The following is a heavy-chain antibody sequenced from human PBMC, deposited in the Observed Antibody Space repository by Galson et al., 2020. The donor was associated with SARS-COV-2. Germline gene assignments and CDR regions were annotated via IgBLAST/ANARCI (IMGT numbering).Heavy chain of an antibody. J-gene: IGHJ4*02. CDR1: GFTYSSYA. Sequence: GGSLRLSCAASGFTYSSYAMSWVRQAPGKGLEWVSAISGSGGSTYYADSVKGRFTISRDNSKNTLFLQMSGLRAEDTAVYYCAKPKGGYDFRSGYPFDYWGQGTLVTVSS. V-gene: IGHV3-23*01. CDR2: ISGSGGST. CDR3: AKPKGGYDFRSGYPFDY. D-gene: IGHD3-3*01.